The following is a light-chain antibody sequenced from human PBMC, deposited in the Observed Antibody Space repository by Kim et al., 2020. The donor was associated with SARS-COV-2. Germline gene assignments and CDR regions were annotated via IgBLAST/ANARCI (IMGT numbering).Light chain of an antibody. V-gene: IGKV1-9*01. CDR1: QGISNY. J-gene: IGKJ4*01. CDR3: QQLNSYPRT. Sequence: AAVGDRATSTCRASQGISNYLAWYQKKPGEAPQLLIYAASTLQSGVPSRFSGSGSGTDFTLTISSLQPEDFATYYCQQLNSYPRTFGGGTKVDIK. CDR2: AAS.